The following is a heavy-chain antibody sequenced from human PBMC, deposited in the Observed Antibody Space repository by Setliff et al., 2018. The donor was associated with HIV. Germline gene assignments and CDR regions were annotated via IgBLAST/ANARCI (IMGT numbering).Heavy chain of an antibody. CDR1: GVSITNGTFY. V-gene: IGHV4-61*02. Sequence: KPSETLSLTCTVSGVSITNGTFYWNWIRQPAGKGLEWIGRIAKTGSTNYNPSLKSRLTISMDTSKNQFSPKLNSVTAADTAVYYCARDFKRYNSPCRFDPWGPGTLVTVSS. CDR2: IAKTGST. J-gene: IGHJ5*02. D-gene: IGHD5-12*01. CDR3: ARDFKRYNSPCRFDP.